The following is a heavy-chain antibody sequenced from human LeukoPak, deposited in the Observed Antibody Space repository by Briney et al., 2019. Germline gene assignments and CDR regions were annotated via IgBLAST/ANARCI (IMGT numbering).Heavy chain of an antibody. V-gene: IGHV4-34*01. CDR3: ARGHTRITMIRGSRSAYYFDY. CDR2: FNHSGS. CDR1: GGSFSGYY. J-gene: IGHJ4*02. Sequence: PSETLSLTCAVYGGSFSGYYWSWIRQPPGKGLEWIGEFNHSGSKSRVTISIDTSKNQFSLKLSSVTAAGTAVYYCARGHTRITMIRGSRSAYYFDYWGQGTLVTVSS. D-gene: IGHD3-10*01.